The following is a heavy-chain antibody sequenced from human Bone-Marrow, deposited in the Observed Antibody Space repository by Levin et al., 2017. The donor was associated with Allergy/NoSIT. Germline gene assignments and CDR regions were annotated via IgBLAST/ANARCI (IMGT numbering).Heavy chain of an antibody. CDR3: ARVAAAGDFDY. Sequence: PSETLSLTCTVSGGSVSSGTYFWGWIRQAPGKGLEWIGHIFYTGSTSYKSSLKSRVSISVDTAKNQVSLKLTSVTAADTAVYYCARVAAAGDFDYWGQGTLVTVSS. D-gene: IGHD6-13*01. J-gene: IGHJ4*02. CDR1: GGSVSSGTYF. CDR2: IFYTGST. V-gene: IGHV4-61*01.